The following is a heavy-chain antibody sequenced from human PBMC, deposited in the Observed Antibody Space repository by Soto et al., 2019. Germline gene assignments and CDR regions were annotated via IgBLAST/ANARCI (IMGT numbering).Heavy chain of an antibody. CDR1: GFTISSYG. J-gene: IGHJ5*02. V-gene: IGHV3-30*18. CDR2: IAYAGRNK. Sequence: QVQVVESGGGVVQPGRSLRLSCAASGFTISSYGMHWVRQAPGKGLEWVAVIAYAGRNKYYADSVKGRFTISRDNSKNTLYLQMNSLRAEDTAVYYCTKAAYYYESSGYSNWFDPWGQGTLVTVSS. CDR3: TKAAYYYESSGYSNWFDP. D-gene: IGHD3-22*01.